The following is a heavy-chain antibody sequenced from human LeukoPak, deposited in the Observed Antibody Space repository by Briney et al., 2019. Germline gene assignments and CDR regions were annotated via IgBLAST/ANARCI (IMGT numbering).Heavy chain of an antibody. J-gene: IGHJ4*02. CDR3: STGRKQPLVY. CDR1: GFTFSKDC. D-gene: IGHD6-13*01. V-gene: IGHV3-15*01. Sequence: GGSLRLSCAASGFTFSKDCMSWVRQAPGKGLEWVGRIKSKTDGGKSDYAAPVKGRFTISRDDSKNTLDLQMNSLKSEDTAVYYCSTGRKQPLVYWGQGTRVTVSS. CDR2: IKSKTDGGKS.